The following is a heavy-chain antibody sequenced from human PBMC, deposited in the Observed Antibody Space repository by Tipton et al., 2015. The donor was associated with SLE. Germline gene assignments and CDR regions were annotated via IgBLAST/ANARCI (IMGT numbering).Heavy chain of an antibody. J-gene: IGHJ4*02. V-gene: IGHV4-39*07. Sequence: TPSLTCTVSGGSISSSSYYWGWIRQPPGKGLEWIGSIYYSGSTNYNPSLKSRVTISVDTSKNQFSLKLSSVTAADTAVYYCARGRGSSSSGHYWGQGTLVTVSS. CDR3: ARGRGSSSSGHY. CDR1: GGSISSSSYY. CDR2: IYYSGST. D-gene: IGHD6-6*01.